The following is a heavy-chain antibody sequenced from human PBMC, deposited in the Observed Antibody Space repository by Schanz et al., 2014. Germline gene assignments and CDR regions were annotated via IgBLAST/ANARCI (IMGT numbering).Heavy chain of an antibody. V-gene: IGHV3-9*01. CDR2: MSWNAGSL. D-gene: IGHD6-13*01. CDR1: GFRFDDYA. J-gene: IGHJ4*02. CDR3: ARDSGSSSWYPSDY. Sequence: EVQLVESGGGLVQPGRSLRLSCVASGFRFDDYAMHWVRQAPGKGLEWVSGMSWNAGSLGYGDSVKGRFTISRDNAKNSLYLQMNSLRAEDTALYYCARDSGSSSWYPSDYWGQGTLVIVSS.